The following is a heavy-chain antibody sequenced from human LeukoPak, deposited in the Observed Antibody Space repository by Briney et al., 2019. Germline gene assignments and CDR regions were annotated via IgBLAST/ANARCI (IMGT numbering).Heavy chain of an antibody. CDR3: ARSTYYDFWSGYHVNYFDY. Sequence: GGSLRLSCAASGFTFSSYWMHWVRQAPGKGLVWVSRIYSDGSSTSYADSVKGRFTISRDNAKNTLYLQMNSLRAEDTAVYYCARSTYYDFWSGYHVNYFDYWGQGTLVTVSS. D-gene: IGHD3-3*01. CDR1: GFTFSSYW. J-gene: IGHJ4*02. CDR2: IYSDGSST. V-gene: IGHV3-74*01.